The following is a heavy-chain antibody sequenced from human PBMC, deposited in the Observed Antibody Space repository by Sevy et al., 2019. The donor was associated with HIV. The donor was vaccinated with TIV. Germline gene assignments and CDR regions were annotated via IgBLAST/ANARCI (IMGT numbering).Heavy chain of an antibody. CDR3: ARNTYYLDSTGFGAFDI. CDR2: INWKTDNV. CDR1: GFTFSTYA. Sequence: GGSLRLSCAASGFTFSTYAMTWVRQAPGKGLEWVSAINWKTDNVGYADSVKGRFTISRDNAKRSLYLQMNSLRPEDTALYHCARNTYYLDSTGFGAFDIWGQGIMVTVSS. V-gene: IGHV3-20*01. D-gene: IGHD3-22*01. J-gene: IGHJ3*02.